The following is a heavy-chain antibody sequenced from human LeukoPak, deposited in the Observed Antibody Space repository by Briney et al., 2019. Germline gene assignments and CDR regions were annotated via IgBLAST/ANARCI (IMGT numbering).Heavy chain of an antibody. CDR2: IGGSAGDT. V-gene: IGHV3-23*01. Sequence: GGPLRLSCAASGFTFSNYPMSWVRQAPGKGLEWVSSIGGSAGDTYYADSVKGRFTISRDNSKNTLYLQMNSLRAEDTAIYYCAHLSDEDLVHYWGQGTLVTVSS. J-gene: IGHJ4*02. D-gene: IGHD3-10*01. CDR1: GFTFSNYP. CDR3: AHLSDEDLVHY.